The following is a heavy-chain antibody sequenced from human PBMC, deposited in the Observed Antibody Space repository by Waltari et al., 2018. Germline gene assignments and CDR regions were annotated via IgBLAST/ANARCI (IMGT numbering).Heavy chain of an antibody. Sequence: EVQLLESGGGLVQPGGSLRLSCAASGFTFSSYAMSWVRQAPGKGLEWVSVIYSGGSTYYADSVKGRFTISRDNSKNTLYLQMNSLRAEDTAVYYCAKFDYDSSGYHDYWGQGTLVTVSS. CDR3: AKFDYDSSGYHDY. J-gene: IGHJ4*02. V-gene: IGHV3-23*03. CDR1: GFTFSSYA. D-gene: IGHD3-22*01. CDR2: IYSGGST.